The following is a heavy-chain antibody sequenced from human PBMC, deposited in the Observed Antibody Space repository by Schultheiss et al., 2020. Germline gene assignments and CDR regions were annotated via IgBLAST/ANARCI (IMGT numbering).Heavy chain of an antibody. CDR1: GYSISSGYY. V-gene: IGHV4-38-2*02. Sequence: SETLSLTCTVSGYSISSGYYWGWIRQPPGKGLEWIGSIYHSGSTYYNPSLKSRVTISVDTSKNQFSLKLSSVTAADTAVYYCARGISIYFDYWGQGTLGTVSS. CDR2: IYHSGST. D-gene: IGHD3-3*02. J-gene: IGHJ4*02. CDR3: ARGISIYFDY.